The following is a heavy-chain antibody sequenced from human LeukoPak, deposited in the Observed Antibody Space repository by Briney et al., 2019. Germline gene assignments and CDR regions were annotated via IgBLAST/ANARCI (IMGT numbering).Heavy chain of an antibody. Sequence: GASEKVSCKASGYTSSSYAIGWVRQATGQWLEWMGWTSADNGNTNHAQKFQGRVSLTTDTSTSTAYMELRTLTSDDTAVYYCASGEVGVVYRAGGRYYYHFHAMDVWGQGTTVTVSS. V-gene: IGHV1-18*04. D-gene: IGHD2-8*02. J-gene: IGHJ6*02. CDR1: GYTSSSYA. CDR3: ASGEVGVVYRAGGRYYYHFHAMDV. CDR2: TSADNGNT.